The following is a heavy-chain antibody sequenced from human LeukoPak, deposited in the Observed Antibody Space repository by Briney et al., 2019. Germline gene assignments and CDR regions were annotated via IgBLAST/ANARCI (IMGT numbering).Heavy chain of an antibody. Sequence: GGSLRLSCATSGFTFSIYAMTWVRQAPGKGLEWVSYISSSGSTIYYADSVKGRFTISRDNAKNSLYLQMNSLRAEDTAVYYCAELGITMIGGVWGKGTTVTISS. D-gene: IGHD3-10*02. CDR2: ISSSGSTI. CDR1: GFTFSIYA. CDR3: AELGITMIGGV. V-gene: IGHV3-48*03. J-gene: IGHJ6*04.